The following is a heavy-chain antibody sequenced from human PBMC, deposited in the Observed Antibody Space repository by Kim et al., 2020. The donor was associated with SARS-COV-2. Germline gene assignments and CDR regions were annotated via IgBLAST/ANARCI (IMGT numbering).Heavy chain of an antibody. D-gene: IGHD3-10*01. J-gene: IGHJ5*02. Sequence: YADSVKGRFTISRDNAKNTLYLQMNSLRAEDTAVYYCATYNSGALLNPWGQGTLVTVSS. CDR3: ATYNSGALLNP. V-gene: IGHV3-74*03.